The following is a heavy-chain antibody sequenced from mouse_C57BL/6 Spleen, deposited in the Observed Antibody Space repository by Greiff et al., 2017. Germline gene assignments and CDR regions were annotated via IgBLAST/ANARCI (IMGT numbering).Heavy chain of an antibody. CDR1: GYTFTDYN. D-gene: IGHD2-2*01. CDR2: INPNNGGT. Sequence: EVKLLESGPELVKPGASVKMSCKASGYTFTDYNMPWVKQSHGKSLEWIGYINPNNGGTSYNQKFKGKATLTVNKSSSTAYMELRSLTSEDSAVYYCAREEIYYGYDPWFADWGQGTLVTVSA. CDR3: AREEIYYGYDPWFAD. J-gene: IGHJ3*01. V-gene: IGHV1-22*01.